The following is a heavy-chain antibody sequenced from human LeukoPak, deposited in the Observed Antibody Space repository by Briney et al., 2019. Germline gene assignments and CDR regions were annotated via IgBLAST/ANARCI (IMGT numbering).Heavy chain of an antibody. Sequence: PGRSLRLSCAASGFTFSSYGMHWVRQAPGKGLEWVAVIWYDGSNKYYADSVKGRFTISRDNSKNTLYLQMNSLRAEDTAVYYCARDFMYGYGYDFWGQGTLVTVSS. CDR3: ARDFMYGYGYDF. CDR2: IWYDGSNK. D-gene: IGHD5-18*01. J-gene: IGHJ4*02. V-gene: IGHV3-33*01. CDR1: GFTFSSYG.